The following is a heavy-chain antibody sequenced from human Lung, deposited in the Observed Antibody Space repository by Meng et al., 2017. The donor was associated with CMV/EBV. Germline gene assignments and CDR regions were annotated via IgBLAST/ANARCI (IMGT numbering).Heavy chain of an antibody. CDR1: GYTLTSYD. V-gene: IGHV1-8*01. CDR3: ARGYCSGGSCPVFDP. J-gene: IGHJ5*02. CDR2: MNPNSGNT. D-gene: IGHD2-15*01. Sequence: AEVKKPGAQVKVPCKASGYTLTSYDINWVRQATGQGLEWMGWMNPNSGNTGYAQKFQGRVTMIRNTSISTAYMELSSLRSEDTAVYYCARGYCSGGSCPVFDPWGQGTLVTVSS.